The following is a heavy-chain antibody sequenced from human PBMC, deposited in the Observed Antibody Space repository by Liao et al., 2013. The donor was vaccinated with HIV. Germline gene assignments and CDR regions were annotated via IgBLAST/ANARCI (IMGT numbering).Heavy chain of an antibody. V-gene: IGHV4-34*01. CDR3: ARGSTIFGGSYYFDY. Sequence: QVQLQQWGAGLLKPSETLSLTCAVYGGSFSGYYWSWIRQPPGGKGLEWIGEINHSGSTNYNPSLKSRVTISVDTSKNQFSLKLSSVTAADTAVYYCARGSTIFGGSYYFDYWGQGTLVTVSS. CDR2: INHSGST. J-gene: IGHJ4*02. D-gene: IGHD3-3*01. CDR1: GGSFSGYY.